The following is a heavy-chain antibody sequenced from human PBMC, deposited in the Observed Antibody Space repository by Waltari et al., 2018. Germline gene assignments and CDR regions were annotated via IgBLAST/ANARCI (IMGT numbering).Heavy chain of an antibody. CDR2: IYYSGST. D-gene: IGHD3-10*01. CDR1: GGSFSSHY. CDR3: ARGAGYGSGSYPYYFDY. V-gene: IGHV4-59*11. Sequence: QVQLQESGPGLVKPSETLSLTCTVSGGSFSSHYWRWIRQPPGKGLEWIGYIYYSGSTNYNPSLKSRVTISVDTSKNQFSLKLSSVTAADTAVYYCARGAGYGSGSYPYYFDYWGQGTLVTVSS. J-gene: IGHJ4*02.